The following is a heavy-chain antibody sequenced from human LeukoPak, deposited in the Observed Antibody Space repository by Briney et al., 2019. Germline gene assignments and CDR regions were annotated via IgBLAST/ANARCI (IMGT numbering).Heavy chain of an antibody. CDR2: IPYDGSNK. Sequence: GGSLRLSCAASGFTFSTYAMHWVRQAPGKGLEWVAVIPYDGSNKYYADSVKGRFTISRENSKNRLYLQMNSLRAEDTAVYYCARDQYCSGGSCYFFGSPFDYWGQGTLVTVSS. CDR1: GFTFSTYA. J-gene: IGHJ4*02. CDR3: ARDQYCSGGSCYFFGSPFDY. D-gene: IGHD2-15*01. V-gene: IGHV3-30*04.